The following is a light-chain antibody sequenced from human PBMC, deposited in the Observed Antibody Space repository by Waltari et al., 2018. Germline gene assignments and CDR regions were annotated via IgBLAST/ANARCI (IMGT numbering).Light chain of an antibody. Sequence: QSVLPQPPSASGTPGQRVTISCSRSSSNIGRNTVNWYQQRPGTAPKLLIYSNNQRPSGVPDRFSGSKSGTSASLAISGLQSEDEADYYCAAWDDSLNGWVFGGGTKLTVL. J-gene: IGLJ3*02. V-gene: IGLV1-44*01. CDR2: SNN. CDR3: AAWDDSLNGWV. CDR1: SSNIGRNT.